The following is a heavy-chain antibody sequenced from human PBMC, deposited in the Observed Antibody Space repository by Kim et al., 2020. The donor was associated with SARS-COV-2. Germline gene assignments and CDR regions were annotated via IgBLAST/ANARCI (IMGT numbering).Heavy chain of an antibody. Sequence: GGSLRLSCAASGFTVSGNYMSWVRQAPGKGLEWVSVIYTDGSASYADSVKGRFIISRDNSKNTLYLRMNSLRADDTAVYYCARNHQLVRFDYWGPGTPVT. V-gene: IGHV3-53*01. D-gene: IGHD6-13*01. CDR3: ARNHQLVRFDY. CDR1: GFTVSGNY. J-gene: IGHJ4*02. CDR2: IYTDGSA.